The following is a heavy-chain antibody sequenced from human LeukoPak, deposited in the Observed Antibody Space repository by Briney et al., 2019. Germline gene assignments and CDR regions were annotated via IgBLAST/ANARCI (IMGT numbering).Heavy chain of an antibody. CDR2: ISSSSSYI. Sequence: GGSLRLSCAASGFTFSSYSMNWVRQAPGKGLEWVSSISSSSSYIYYADSVKGRFTISRDNAKNSLYLQMNSLRAEDTAVYYCAREERGYSYGILDYWGQGTLVTVSS. CDR3: AREERGYSYGILDY. J-gene: IGHJ4*02. CDR1: GFTFSSYS. D-gene: IGHD5-18*01. V-gene: IGHV3-21*01.